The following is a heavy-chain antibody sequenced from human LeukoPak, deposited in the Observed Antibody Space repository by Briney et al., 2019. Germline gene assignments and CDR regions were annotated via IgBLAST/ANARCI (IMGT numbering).Heavy chain of an antibody. D-gene: IGHD6-19*01. CDR1: GYMFFSYG. CDR2: ISADSGNT. V-gene: IGHV1-18*04. Sequence: GASVKVSCKTSGYMFFSYGITWVRQSPVQGLEWMGWISADSGNTHYGKKFQGRVTMTKDTSTSTVYMELRSLRSDDTAIYYCARDSYRSGSTDFWGQGTLVTVSS. CDR3: ARDSYRSGSTDF. J-gene: IGHJ4*02.